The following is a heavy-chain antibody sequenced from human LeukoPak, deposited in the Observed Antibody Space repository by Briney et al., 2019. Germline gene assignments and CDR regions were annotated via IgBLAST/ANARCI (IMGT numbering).Heavy chain of an antibody. CDR3: AKDSDSSGYSPYGMDV. V-gene: IGHV3-23*01. J-gene: IGHJ6*02. CDR1: GFTFSSYA. D-gene: IGHD3-22*01. CDR2: ISGSGGST. Sequence: PGGSLRLSCAASGFTFSSYAMSWVRQAPGKGLEWVSAISGSGGSTYYADSVKGRFTISRDNSKNTLYLQMNSLRAKDTAVYYCAKDSDSSGYSPYGMDVWGQGTTVTVSS.